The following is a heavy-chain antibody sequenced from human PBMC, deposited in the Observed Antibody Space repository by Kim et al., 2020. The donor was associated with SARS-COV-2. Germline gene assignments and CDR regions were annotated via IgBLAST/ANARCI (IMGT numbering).Heavy chain of an antibody. D-gene: IGHD2-15*01. J-gene: IGHJ6*02. CDR2: ISWNSGSI. CDR3: AKDRRVVAASFDYGMDV. V-gene: IGHV3-9*01. CDR1: GFTFDDYA. Sequence: GGSLRLSCAASGFTFDDYAMHWVRQAPGKGLEWVSGISWNSGSIGYADSVKGRFTISRDNAKNSLYLQMNSLRAEDTALYYCAKDRRVVAASFDYGMDVWGQGTTVTVSS.